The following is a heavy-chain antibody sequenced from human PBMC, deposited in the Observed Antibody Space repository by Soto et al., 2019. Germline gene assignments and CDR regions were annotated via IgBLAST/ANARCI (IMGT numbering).Heavy chain of an antibody. Sequence: QVQLQESGPGLVKPSQTLSLTCTVSGGSITRGGSYWSWIRQHPEKGLEWIGYVAYSGGTYYNPSLKSRVTFLVDMSKNLLSLRLSSVTAADTAVYYCARAWLEYNGFDSWGQGTRVTVSS. CDR3: ARAWLEYNGFDS. V-gene: IGHV4-31*03. CDR2: VAYSGGT. D-gene: IGHD5-12*01. J-gene: IGHJ5*01. CDR1: GGSITRGGSY.